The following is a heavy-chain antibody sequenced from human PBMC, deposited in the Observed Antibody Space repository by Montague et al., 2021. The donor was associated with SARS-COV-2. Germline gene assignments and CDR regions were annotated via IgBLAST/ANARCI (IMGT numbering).Heavy chain of an antibody. V-gene: IGHV4-59*01. CDR2: IYYSGST. J-gene: IGHJ3*02. CDR3: ARTGLGAYDILTGYTVNAFDM. CDR1: GGSITSYY. D-gene: IGHD3-9*01. Sequence: SETLSLTCTVSGGSITSYYRTWIRQPPGKGLEWVGRIYYSGSTNYDPSLKSRVTISVDTPKNQFSLKLSSVTAADTAVYYCARTGLGAYDILTGYTVNAFDMWGQGTMVTVSS.